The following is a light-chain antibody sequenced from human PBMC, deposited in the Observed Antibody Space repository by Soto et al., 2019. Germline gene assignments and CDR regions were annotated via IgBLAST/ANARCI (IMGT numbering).Light chain of an antibody. V-gene: IGLV2-14*01. Sequence: QSALTQPASVSGSPGQSITISCTGTSSDVGGYNYVSWYQQHPGKAPKLMIYEVSNRPSGVSNRFSGSKSGNKASLTISGLQAEDEADYYCRSYTSSSTPYVFGTGTKLTVL. CDR1: SSDVGGYNY. CDR3: RSYTSSSTPYV. J-gene: IGLJ1*01. CDR2: EVS.